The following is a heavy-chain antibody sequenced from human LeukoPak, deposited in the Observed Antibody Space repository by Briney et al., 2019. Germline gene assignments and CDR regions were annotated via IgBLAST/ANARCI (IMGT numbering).Heavy chain of an antibody. Sequence: GGSLRLSCAASGFTFSRYWMNWVRQAPGKGLEWVANIKQDGSEKYYVDSVKGRFTISRDNAKNSLYLQMNSLRPDDTALYYCAGENWGSGYLDYWGQGALVTVSS. J-gene: IGHJ4*02. CDR1: GFTFSRYW. D-gene: IGHD7-27*01. CDR3: AGENWGSGYLDY. V-gene: IGHV3-7*01. CDR2: IKQDGSEK.